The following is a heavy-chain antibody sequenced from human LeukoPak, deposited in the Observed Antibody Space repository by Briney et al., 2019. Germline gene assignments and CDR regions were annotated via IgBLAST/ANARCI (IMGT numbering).Heavy chain of an antibody. CDR1: GFTFSNYV. D-gene: IGHD1-26*01. CDR2: ISGSGGST. V-gene: IGHV3-23*01. CDR3: AEEVGNTYPTFDY. J-gene: IGHJ4*02. Sequence: PGGSLRLSCAASGFTFSNYVMSWVRQAPGKGLEWVSSISGSGGSTYYADSVKGRFTISRDNSKNTLYLQMNSLRVEDTAVYYCAEEVGNTYPTFDYWGQGTLVTVSS.